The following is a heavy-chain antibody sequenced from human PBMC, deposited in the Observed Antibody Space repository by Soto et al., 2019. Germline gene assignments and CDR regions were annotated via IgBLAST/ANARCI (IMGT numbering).Heavy chain of an antibody. CDR1: GFTFSNFA. J-gene: IGHJ6*03. CDR3: VKDTSSPPYYMDV. Sequence: EVQVLESGGGSVQPGGSLRLSCAASGFTFSNFAMGWVRHAPGKGLEWVSEITGSTGSTYYADSVRGRFFISRDNSKNTLHLQMNSRRGEDTAVDYCVKDTSSPPYYMDVWGKGTTVTVSS. D-gene: IGHD2-2*01. V-gene: IGHV3-23*01. CDR2: ITGSTGST.